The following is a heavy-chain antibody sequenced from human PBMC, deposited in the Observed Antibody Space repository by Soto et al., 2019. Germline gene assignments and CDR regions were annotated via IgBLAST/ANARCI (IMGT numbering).Heavy chain of an antibody. D-gene: IGHD2-15*01. V-gene: IGHV4-59*01. CDR2: ISYSGNT. J-gene: IGHJ4*02. Sequence: SETLSLTCTVSGGSIISGYWSWIRQPPGKGLEWIGYISYSGNTNYNPSLKSRVTISVDTPKNQFSLRLSSVTTPDTAVYYCAGLRGYAGSPIDYWGQGTLVAVSS. CDR3: AGLRGYAGSPIDY. CDR1: GGSIISGY.